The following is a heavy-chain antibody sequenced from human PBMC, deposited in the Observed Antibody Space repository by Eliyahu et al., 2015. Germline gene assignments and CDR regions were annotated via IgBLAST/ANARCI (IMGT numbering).Heavy chain of an antibody. J-gene: IGHJ4*02. CDR2: ITSGSTYI. CDR3: ARGAYGDYIFYFHS. Sequence: EVQLVESGGGLVKPGGSLRLSXVVSGFTFSSYSMNWVRQTPGKGLEWVASITSGSTYISYADSVKGHFTVSRDDAEDSLFLQMDSLRADDTAVYYCARGAYGDYIFYFHSWGQGTLVTVSS. V-gene: IGHV3-21*06. CDR1: GFTFSSYS. D-gene: IGHD4-17*01.